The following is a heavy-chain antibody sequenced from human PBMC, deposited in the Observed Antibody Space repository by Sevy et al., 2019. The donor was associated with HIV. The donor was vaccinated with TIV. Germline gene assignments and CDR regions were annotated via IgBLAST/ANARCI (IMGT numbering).Heavy chain of an antibody. Sequence: GESLKISCKGSGYSFTSYWIGWVRQMPGKGLEWMGIIYPGDSDTRYSPSFQGQVTISADKSISTAYLQWSSLKASDTAMYYCVRQSSIAARRSLYYFDYWGQGTLVTVSS. J-gene: IGHJ4*02. D-gene: IGHD6-6*01. CDR1: GYSFTSYW. V-gene: IGHV5-51*01. CDR2: IYPGDSDT. CDR3: VRQSSIAARRSLYYFDY.